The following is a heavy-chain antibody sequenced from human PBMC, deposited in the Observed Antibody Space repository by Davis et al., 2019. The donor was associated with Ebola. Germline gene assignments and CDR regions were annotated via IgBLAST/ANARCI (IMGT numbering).Heavy chain of an antibody. V-gene: IGHV3-30*02. J-gene: IGHJ6*02. Sequence: GESLKISCAASGFTFSSYGMHWVRQAPGKGLEWVAFIRYDGSNKYYADSVKGRFTISRDNSKNTLYLQMNSLRAEDTAVYYCAKGMVRGVDDYYYYYYGMDVWGQGTTVTVSS. CDR3: AKGMVRGVDDYYYYYYGMDV. CDR1: GFTFSSYG. D-gene: IGHD3-10*01. CDR2: IRYDGSNK.